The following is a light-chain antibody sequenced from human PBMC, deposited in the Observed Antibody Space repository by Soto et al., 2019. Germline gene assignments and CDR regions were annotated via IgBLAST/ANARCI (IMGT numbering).Light chain of an antibody. CDR3: QQYNSYSRT. CDR1: QSISSW. V-gene: IGKV1-5*01. Sequence: DIQMTQSPSTLSASVGDRVTITCRASQSISSWLAWYQQKPGKAPKLLIYDASSLESGVPSRFSGSGSGTEFTLTISSLQPDEVATYYCQQYNSYSRTFGQGTKVEIK. J-gene: IGKJ1*01. CDR2: DAS.